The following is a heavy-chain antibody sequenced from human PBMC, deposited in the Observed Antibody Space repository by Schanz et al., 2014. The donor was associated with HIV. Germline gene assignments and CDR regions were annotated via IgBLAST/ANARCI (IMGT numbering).Heavy chain of an antibody. D-gene: IGHD2-21*02. J-gene: IGHJ3*02. CDR1: GFTFDSYG. V-gene: IGHV3-30*03. Sequence: QVQLVESGGGVVQPGRSLRLSCAASGFTFDSYGIHWVRQAPGKGLEWVAVISYDGSNKKYADSVKGRFTIPRDNSKNTLYLQMNSLRAEDTAVYYCAATAFHDAFDIWGQGTMVTVSS. CDR2: ISYDGSNK. CDR3: AATAFHDAFDI.